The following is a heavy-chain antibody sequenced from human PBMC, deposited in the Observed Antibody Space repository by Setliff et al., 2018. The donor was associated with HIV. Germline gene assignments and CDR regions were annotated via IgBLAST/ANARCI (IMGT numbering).Heavy chain of an antibody. CDR2: IYHGGNT. CDR1: GGSISSNSW. J-gene: IGHJ4*02. V-gene: IGHV4-4*02. D-gene: IGHD6-6*01. CDR3: ARGSYLTARPRVRYFDS. Sequence: SETLSLTCDVSGGSISSNSWWTWVRQPPGKGLEWIGQIYHGGNTRYNPSLKSRLTMSIDKSKNQVSLELSSVTAADTAAYYCARGSYLTARPRVRYFDSWGQGKLVTV.